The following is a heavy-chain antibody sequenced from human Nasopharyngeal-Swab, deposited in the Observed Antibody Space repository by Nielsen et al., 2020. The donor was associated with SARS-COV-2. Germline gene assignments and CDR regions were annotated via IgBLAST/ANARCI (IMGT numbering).Heavy chain of an antibody. J-gene: IGHJ6*02. CDR1: GGSFSGYY. Sequence: SETLSLTCAVYGGSFSGYYWSWIRQPPGKGLEWIGEINHSRSTNYNPSLKSRVTISVDTSKNQFSVKLSSVTAADTAVYYCARGFAWNDYVWGSYRFHHGLDVWGQGTTVTVSS. D-gene: IGHD3-16*02. V-gene: IGHV4-34*01. CDR2: INHSRST. CDR3: ARGFAWNDYVWGSYRFHHGLDV.